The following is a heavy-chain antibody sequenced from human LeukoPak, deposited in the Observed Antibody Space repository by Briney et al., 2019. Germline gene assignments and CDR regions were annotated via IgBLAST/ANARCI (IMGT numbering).Heavy chain of an antibody. CDR1: GFTFSSYW. CDR2: IKQDGSEK. CDR3: ARGPYSSGSIVLPMLFDP. V-gene: IGHV3-7*01. J-gene: IGHJ5*02. Sequence: GGSLRLSCAASGFTFSSYWMSWVRQAPGEGLEWVANIKQDGSEKYYVDSVKGRFTISRDNAKNSLYLQMNSLRAEDTAVYYCARGPYSSGSIVLPMLFDPWGQGTLVTVSS. D-gene: IGHD3-22*01.